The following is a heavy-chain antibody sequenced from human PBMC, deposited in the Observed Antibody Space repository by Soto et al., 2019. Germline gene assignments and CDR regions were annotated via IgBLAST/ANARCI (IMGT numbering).Heavy chain of an antibody. D-gene: IGHD1-1*01. CDR3: AASELEVPFH. J-gene: IGHJ4*02. CDR1: GFTFSSYS. Sequence: PGGSLRLSCAASGFTFSSYSMNWVRQAPGKGLEWVSYISSSSSTIYYADSVKGRFTISRDNAKNSLYLQMNSLRAEDTAVYYCAASELEVPFHWGQGTLVTVSS. CDR2: ISSSSSTI. V-gene: IGHV3-48*01.